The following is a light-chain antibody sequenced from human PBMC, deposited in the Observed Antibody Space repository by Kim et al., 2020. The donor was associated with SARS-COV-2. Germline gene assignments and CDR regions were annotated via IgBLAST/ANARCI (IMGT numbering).Light chain of an antibody. J-gene: IGKJ2*01. CDR2: AAS. V-gene: IGKV3-20*01. CDR1: QSVSTSS. CDR3: QQYESSPYT. Sequence: PGERATLSCRASQSVSTSSLAWYQQRSGQAPRLLIYAASRRATGIPDRFSGSASGKDFALTITRLEPEDFAVYFCQQYESSPYTFGQGTKLE.